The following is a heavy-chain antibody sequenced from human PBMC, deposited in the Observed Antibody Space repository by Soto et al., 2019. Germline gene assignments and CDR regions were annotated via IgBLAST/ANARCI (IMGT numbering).Heavy chain of an antibody. V-gene: IGHV4-30-2*01. Sequence: QLQLQESGPGLVRPSETLSLTCTVSGGSISSGGDSCSWIRQAPGKGLEWIGYIYHSGSAIYNPSLKSRVTMSADRSKNQFSLRLNSVTAADTAVYYCARAQIPHWFDPWGQGILVTVSP. CDR3: ARAQIPHWFDP. D-gene: IGHD2-21*01. CDR1: GGSISSGGDS. J-gene: IGHJ5*02. CDR2: IYHSGSA.